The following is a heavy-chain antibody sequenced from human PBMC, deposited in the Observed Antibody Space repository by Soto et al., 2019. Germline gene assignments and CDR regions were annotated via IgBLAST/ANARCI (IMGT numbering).Heavy chain of an antibody. J-gene: IGHJ6*02. CDR2: INPSGGST. CDR1: GYTFTSYY. Sequence: ASVKVSCKASGYTFTSYYMHWVRQAPGQGLEWMGIINPSGGSTSYAQKFQDRVTMTRDTSTSTVYMELSSLRSEDTAVYYCARDLVVVTAIPGCIMDVWGQGTTVTVSS. D-gene: IGHD2-21*02. V-gene: IGHV1-46*01. CDR3: ARDLVVVTAIPGCIMDV.